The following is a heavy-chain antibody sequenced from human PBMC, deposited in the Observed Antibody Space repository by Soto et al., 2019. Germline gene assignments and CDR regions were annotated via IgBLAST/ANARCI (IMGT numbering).Heavy chain of an antibody. CDR3: VRGSETGGGPRTFDY. CDR1: GFTFSNYR. V-gene: IGHV3-74*01. J-gene: IGHJ4*02. D-gene: IGHD2-15*01. Sequence: EVQLVESGGGLVQPGGSLRLSCAASGFTFSNYRMNWVRQAPGKGLVWVPIINSDGSSTSYADSVKGRFTISRDNAKNTLYLQMNSLRAEDTAMYFCVRGSETGGGPRTFDYWGQGTLVTVSS. CDR2: INSDGSST.